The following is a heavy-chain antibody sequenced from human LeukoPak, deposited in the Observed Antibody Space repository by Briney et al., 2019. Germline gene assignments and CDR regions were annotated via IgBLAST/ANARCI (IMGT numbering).Heavy chain of an antibody. J-gene: IGHJ4*02. V-gene: IGHV3-49*03. CDR2: IRSKANGATT. D-gene: IGHD2-2*01. CDR1: GFIFSDYA. Sequence: PGGSLRLSCRGSGFIFSDYAMSWIRQAPGKGLEWVGFIRSKANGATTEYGASVKGRFTISRHDSEGVAYLQMNSLKTEDTAVYYCTRDWHCSSTNRYSYDWGQGALVSVSS. CDR3: TRDWHCSSTNRYSYD.